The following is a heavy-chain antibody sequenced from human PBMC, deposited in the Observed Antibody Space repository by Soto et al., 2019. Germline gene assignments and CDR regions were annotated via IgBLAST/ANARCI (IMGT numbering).Heavy chain of an antibody. CDR1: GFTFSSFS. CDR2: ISGLGGSI. J-gene: IGHJ4*02. D-gene: IGHD1-26*01. V-gene: IGHV3-23*01. Sequence: EVQLLESGGGLVQPGGSLRLSCAASGFTFSSFSLSWVRQAPGKGLEWVSGISGLGGSIYYADSVKGRFTISRDNSKNTLYLQMNSLRAEDTAVYYCSKSNGDTWERYFFDFWGQGPLVTVSS. CDR3: SKSNGDTWERYFFDF.